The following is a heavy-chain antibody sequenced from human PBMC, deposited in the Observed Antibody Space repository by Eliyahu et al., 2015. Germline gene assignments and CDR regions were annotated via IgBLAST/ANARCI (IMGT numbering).Heavy chain of an antibody. CDR3: ASTFMTRGNWFDP. CDR2: INHSGST. V-gene: IGHV4-34*01. D-gene: IGHD3-16*01. J-gene: IGHJ5*02. CDR1: GGSFSGYY. Sequence: QVQLQQWGAGLLKPSETLSLTCAVYGGSFSGYYWSWIRQPPGKGLEWIGEINHSGSTNYNPSLKSRVTISVDTSKNQFSLKLSSVTAADTAVYYCASTFMTRGNWFDPWGQGTLVTVSS.